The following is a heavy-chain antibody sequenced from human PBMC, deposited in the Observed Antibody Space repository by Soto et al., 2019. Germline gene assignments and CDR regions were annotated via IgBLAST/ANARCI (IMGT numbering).Heavy chain of an antibody. CDR3: WKEYWGHNLVDF. J-gene: IGHJ4*02. V-gene: IGHV3-30*18. D-gene: IGHD2-15*01. CDR1: GFTFSSYG. CDR2: ISYDGSNK. Sequence: PGRSLRLSCAASGFTFSSYGLHWVRQAPGKGLEWVAVISYDGSNKYYADSVKGRFTISRDNSKNTLYLQMNSLRAEDTAVYYCWKEYWGHNLVDFWGQGSLDIVSS.